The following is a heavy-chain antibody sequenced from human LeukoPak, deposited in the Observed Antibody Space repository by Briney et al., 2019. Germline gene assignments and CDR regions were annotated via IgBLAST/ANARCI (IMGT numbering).Heavy chain of an antibody. V-gene: IGHV3-23*01. CDR1: GFTFNNYV. D-gene: IGHD6-19*01. J-gene: IGHJ4*02. Sequence: GGSLRLSCAASGFTFNNYVMSWIRQAPGKGLEWVSVVSNSGGSTYYADSVKGRFTISRDNSKNTMYLQVNSLRAEDTAVYYCAKDRTGSVAGVYFDYWGQGTLVTVSS. CDR2: VSNSGGST. CDR3: AKDRTGSVAGVYFDY.